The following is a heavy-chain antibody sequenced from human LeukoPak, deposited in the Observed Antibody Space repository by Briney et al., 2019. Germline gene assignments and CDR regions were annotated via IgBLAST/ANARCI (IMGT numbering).Heavy chain of an antibody. CDR3: ATTTIRLGY. J-gene: IGHJ4*02. CDR1: GGSISGSDYY. D-gene: IGHD1-26*01. CDR2: FYHSGSS. V-gene: IGHV4-39*07. Sequence: SETLSLTCSVSGGSISGSDYYWGWVRQPPGKGLEWIGSFYHSGSSYYNSSLKSRLTMSVDPSKNQFSLKLSSVTAADTAVYYCATTTIRLGYWGQGTLVTVSS.